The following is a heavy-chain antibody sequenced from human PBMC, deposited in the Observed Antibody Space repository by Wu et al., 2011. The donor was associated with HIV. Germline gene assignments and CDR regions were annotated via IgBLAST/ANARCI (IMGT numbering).Heavy chain of an antibody. J-gene: IGHJ2*01. CDR2: LIPLFGAT. Sequence: QVQLVQSGAEVKKPGSSVKVSCEASGGTFSTYTVIWVRQAPGQGLEWMGGLIPLFGATDYAQKFQGRITISADTSTTTVYMDLSSLRSEDTAVYFCARAPNPGRYFDLWGRGTLVTVSS. CDR3: ARAPNPGRYFDL. V-gene: IGHV1-69*13. CDR1: GGTFSTYT. D-gene: IGHD2-8*01.